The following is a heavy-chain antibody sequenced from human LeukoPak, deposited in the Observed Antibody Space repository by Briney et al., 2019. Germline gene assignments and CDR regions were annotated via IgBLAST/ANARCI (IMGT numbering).Heavy chain of an antibody. CDR1: GFSFSSFE. D-gene: IGHD6-13*01. V-gene: IGHV3-48*03. CDR3: AREPPYSNSWTDFDY. J-gene: IGHJ4*02. CDR2: ISGTGSNI. Sequence: PGGSLRLSCAASGFSFSSFEMNWVRQAPGKGLEWVSYISGTGSNIYHADSVKGRFTISRDNAKNSLYLQMNSLSAEDTAVYYCAREPPYSNSWTDFDYWGQGTLITVSS.